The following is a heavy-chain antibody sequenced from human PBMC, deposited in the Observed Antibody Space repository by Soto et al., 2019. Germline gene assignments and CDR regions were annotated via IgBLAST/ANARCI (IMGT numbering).Heavy chain of an antibody. J-gene: IGHJ4*02. D-gene: IGHD3-22*01. CDR3: ARDYYDSSGYYYDLACDY. CDR1: GFTFSSYG. Sequence: GGSLRLSCAASGFTFSSYGMHWVRQAPGKGLEWVAVIWYDGSNKYYADSVKGRFTISRDNSKNTLYLQMNSLRAEDTAVYYCARDYYDSSGYYYDLACDYWGQGTLVTVSS. V-gene: IGHV3-33*08. CDR2: IWYDGSNK.